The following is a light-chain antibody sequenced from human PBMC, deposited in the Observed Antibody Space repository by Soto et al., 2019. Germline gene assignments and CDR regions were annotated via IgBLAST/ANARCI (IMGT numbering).Light chain of an antibody. CDR2: GAS. J-gene: IGKJ1*01. Sequence: EIVLTQSPGTLSLSPGERATLSCRARQIVSRNYLAWYQQKPGQAPRLLIYGASSRTTGIPDRFSGSGSGTEFTLTISRLEPEDFAVYYCQQYCSAPETFGQGTKVEI. V-gene: IGKV3-20*01. CDR1: QIVSRNY. CDR3: QQYCSAPET.